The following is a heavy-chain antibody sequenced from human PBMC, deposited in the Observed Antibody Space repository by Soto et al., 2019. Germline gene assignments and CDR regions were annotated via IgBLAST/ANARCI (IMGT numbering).Heavy chain of an antibody. Sequence: PSETLSLTCTVSGGFISSGGYYWSWSRQHPGKGLKWIGYIYYSGRTYYTPSLKSRVTIKVDTSKNQLSLKLSSVTAADTAVYYCARNYDILPLDVWGQGTTVTVSS. D-gene: IGHD3-9*01. V-gene: IGHV4-31*03. J-gene: IGHJ6*02. CDR3: ARNYDILPLDV. CDR1: GGFISSGGYY. CDR2: IYYSGRT.